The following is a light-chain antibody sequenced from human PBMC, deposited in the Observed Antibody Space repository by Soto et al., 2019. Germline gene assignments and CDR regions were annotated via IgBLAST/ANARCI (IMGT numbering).Light chain of an antibody. Sequence: DIQMTQSPSTLSASVGDRVTITCRASQSINTWLAWYRQKPGKAPNLLIYKASSLESGVPSRFSGSGSGTEFTLTISSLQPDDFATYYCQQYNTSPRTFGQGTKV. CDR2: KAS. CDR3: QQYNTSPRT. V-gene: IGKV1-5*03. J-gene: IGKJ1*01. CDR1: QSINTW.